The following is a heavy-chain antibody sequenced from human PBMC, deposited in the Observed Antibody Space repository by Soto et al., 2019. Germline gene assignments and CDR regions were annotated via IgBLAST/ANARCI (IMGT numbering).Heavy chain of an antibody. CDR1: EFTFSSYT. J-gene: IGHJ4*02. CDR3: AREWSISVAALGY. CDR2: ISNDGGNT. V-gene: IGHV3-30-3*01. D-gene: IGHD6-19*01. Sequence: QVQLVESGGGVVQPGRSLKLSCAASEFTFSSYTMYWVRQAPGKGLEWVAGISNDGGNTYYPDYVKGRFTISRDNSKNTLYLEMNRLRAEDTALYYCAREWSISVAALGYWGQGTLVTVSS.